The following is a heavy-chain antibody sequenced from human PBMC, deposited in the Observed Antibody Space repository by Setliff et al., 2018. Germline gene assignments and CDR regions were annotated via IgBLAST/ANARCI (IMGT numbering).Heavy chain of an antibody. Sequence: GGSLRLSCTTSNFPFSAAGMSWVRRGPGKGLEWVGRIKNKNEGETRDYAAPVKGRFTVSRDDSKNTLYLHMNSLRSEDTAMYYCKSKTLDFWGPGTLVTVSS. J-gene: IGHJ4*01. CDR2: IKNKNEGETR. V-gene: IGHV3-15*05. CDR3: KSKTLDF. CDR1: NFPFSAAG.